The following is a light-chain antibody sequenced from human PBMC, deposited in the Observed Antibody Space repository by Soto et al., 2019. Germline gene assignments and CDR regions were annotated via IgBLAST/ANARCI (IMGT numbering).Light chain of an antibody. Sequence: QSVLTQPPSVSAAPGQKVTISCSGSSSNIWNNYVSWYQQLPGTAPKLLIYDNNKRPSGIPDRFSGSKSGTSATLGITGLQTGDEVYYYGGTWDSSLSAHYVFGSGTKVNVL. J-gene: IGLJ1*01. CDR3: GTWDSSLSAHYV. CDR2: DNN. CDR1: SSNIWNNY. V-gene: IGLV1-51*01.